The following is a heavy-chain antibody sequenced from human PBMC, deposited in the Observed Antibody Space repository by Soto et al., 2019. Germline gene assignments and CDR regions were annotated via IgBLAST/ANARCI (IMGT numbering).Heavy chain of an antibody. V-gene: IGHV2-5*02. Sequence: QITLKASGPTPVKPTQTLTLTCTVSGFSVSSSGEGVGWIRQPPGKALEWLALFYWAAGKRYSPSLKSRLTITKDTSKPQVVLTLTKMDPVDTATYYCAHIVPKIATGGGPGGFDFWGQGTLVTVSS. CDR3: AHIVPKIATGGGPGGFDF. J-gene: IGHJ4*02. CDR2: FYWAAGK. D-gene: IGHD2-8*02. CDR1: GFSVSSSGEG.